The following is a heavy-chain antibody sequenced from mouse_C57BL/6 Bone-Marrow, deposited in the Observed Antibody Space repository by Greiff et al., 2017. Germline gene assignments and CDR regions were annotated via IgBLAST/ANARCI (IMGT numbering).Heavy chain of an antibody. J-gene: IGHJ2*01. CDR2: INPNYGTT. CDR1: GYSFTDYN. D-gene: IGHD4-1*01. Sequence: VQLKQSGPELVQPGASVKISCKASGYSFTDYNMNWVKQSNGKSLEWIGVINPNYGTTSYNQKFKGKATLTVDQSSSTAYMQLNSLTSEDSAVYDCARRNRDWVPYFDYWGQGTTLTVSS. V-gene: IGHV1-39*01. CDR3: ARRNRDWVPYFDY.